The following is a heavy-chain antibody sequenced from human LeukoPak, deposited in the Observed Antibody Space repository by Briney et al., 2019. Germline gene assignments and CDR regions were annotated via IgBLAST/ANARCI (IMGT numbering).Heavy chain of an antibody. Sequence: SETLSLTCAVYGGSFSGYYWSWIRQPPGKGLEWIGEINHSGSTNYNPSLKSRVTISVDTSKNQFSLKLSSVTAADTAAYYCARGRILGYWGQGTLVTVSS. V-gene: IGHV4-34*01. CDR1: GGSFSGYY. J-gene: IGHJ4*02. CDR2: INHSGST. CDR3: ARGRILGY. D-gene: IGHD1-14*01.